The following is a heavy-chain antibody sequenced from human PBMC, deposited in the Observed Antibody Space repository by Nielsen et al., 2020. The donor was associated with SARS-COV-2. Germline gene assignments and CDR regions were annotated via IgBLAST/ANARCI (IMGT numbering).Heavy chain of an antibody. CDR2: INHSGST. D-gene: IGHD2-8*01. V-gene: IGHV4-34*01. CDR3: ACFNCTNGVCVD. Sequence: AETLSLTCAVYGGSFSGYYWSWIRQPPGKGLAWIGEINHSGSTNYNPSLKSRVTISVVTSKNQFSLKLSSVTAADTARYSCACFNCTNGVCVDWGQGTLVTVSS. CDR1: GGSFSGYY. J-gene: IGHJ4*02.